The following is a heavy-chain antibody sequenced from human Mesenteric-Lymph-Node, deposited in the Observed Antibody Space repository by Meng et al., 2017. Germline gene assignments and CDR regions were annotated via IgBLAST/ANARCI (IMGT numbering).Heavy chain of an antibody. V-gene: IGHV3-9*01. CDR1: GFTFDDYA. Sequence: SLKISCAASGFTFDDYAMHWVRQAPGKGLEWVSGISWNSGSIGYADSVKGRFTISRDNAKNSLYLQMNGLRAEDTAVYYCARSNFDFYYFDNWGQGTLVTVSS. J-gene: IGHJ4*02. CDR3: ARSNFDFYYFDN. CDR2: ISWNSGSI. D-gene: IGHD3/OR15-3a*01.